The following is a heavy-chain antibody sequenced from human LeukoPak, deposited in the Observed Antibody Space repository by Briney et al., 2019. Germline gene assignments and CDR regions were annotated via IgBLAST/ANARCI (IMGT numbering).Heavy chain of an antibody. CDR2: ISGDGSGT. CDR3: ATQNPPGSGYYHTYNWFDP. J-gene: IGHJ5*01. Sequence: GGSLRLSCTASGFTFDDYVMHWVRQAPGKGLEWVSLISGDGSGTYYADSVKGRFTISRDNSKNSLFLHMSGLRDEDTALYYCATQNPPGSGYYHTYNWFDPLGQGTLVTGAS. D-gene: IGHD5-12*01. CDR1: GFTFDDYV. V-gene: IGHV3-43*02.